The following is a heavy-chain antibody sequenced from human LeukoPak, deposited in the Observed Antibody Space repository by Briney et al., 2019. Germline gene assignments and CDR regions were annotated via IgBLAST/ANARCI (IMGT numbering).Heavy chain of an antibody. V-gene: IGHV3-21*04. CDR1: GFTFSSYS. Sequence: PGGSLRLSCAASGFTFSSYSMNWVRQAPGKGLEWVSSISSSSSYIYYADSVKGRFTISRDNAKNSLYLQMNSLRAEDTAVYYCARTTEGGYTYDYFYYYYMDVWGKGTTVTISS. D-gene: IGHD5-18*01. J-gene: IGHJ6*03. CDR3: ARTTEGGYTYDYFYYYYMDV. CDR2: ISSSSSYI.